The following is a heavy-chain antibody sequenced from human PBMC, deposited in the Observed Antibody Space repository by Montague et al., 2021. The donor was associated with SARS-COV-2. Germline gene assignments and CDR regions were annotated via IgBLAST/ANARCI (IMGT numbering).Heavy chain of an antibody. V-gene: IGHV4-39*01. J-gene: IGHJ5*02. D-gene: IGHD2-2*01. CDR3: ARQGGPAGKHWFDP. Sequence: SETLSLTCTVSGGSVSGTSYYWAWIRQPPGKGLEWIVNIHHSGTTSYNLSLKSRVTISVDTSKNEVSLKLNSVTAADTAAYYCARQGGPAGKHWFDPWGQGTLVTVSS. CDR2: IHHSGTT. CDR1: GGSVSGTSYY.